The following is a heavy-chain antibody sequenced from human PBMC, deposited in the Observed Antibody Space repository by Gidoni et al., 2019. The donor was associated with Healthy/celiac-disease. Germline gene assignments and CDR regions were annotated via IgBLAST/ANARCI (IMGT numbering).Heavy chain of an antibody. Sequence: QVQLQESGPGLVKPSETLSLTCTVSGGSISSYYWSWIRQPPGKGLKWIGYIYYSGSTNYNPSLKSRVTISVDTSKNQFSLKLSSVTAADTAVYYCARHSSSWSWFDPWGQGTLVTVSS. CDR3: ARHSSSWSWFDP. CDR1: GGSISSYY. CDR2: IYYSGST. D-gene: IGHD6-13*01. V-gene: IGHV4-59*08. J-gene: IGHJ5*02.